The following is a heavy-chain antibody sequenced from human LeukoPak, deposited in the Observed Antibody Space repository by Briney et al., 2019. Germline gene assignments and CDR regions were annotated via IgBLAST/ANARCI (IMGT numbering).Heavy chain of an antibody. CDR3: ARGQDYYGSGSYNY. D-gene: IGHD3-10*01. Sequence: SETLSLTCTVSGGSISSSSYYWGWIRHPPGKGLEWLGSIYYSGSTYYNPSLKSRATISVDTSKNQFSLKLSSVTAADTAVYYCARGQDYYGSGSYNYWGQGTLVTVSS. CDR1: GGSISSSSYY. V-gene: IGHV4-39*01. J-gene: IGHJ4*02. CDR2: IYYSGST.